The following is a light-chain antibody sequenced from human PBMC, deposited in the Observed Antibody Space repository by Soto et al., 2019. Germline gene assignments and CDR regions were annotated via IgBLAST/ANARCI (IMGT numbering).Light chain of an antibody. V-gene: IGKV3-15*01. Sequence: EIVVTQSPDTLSVSPVERVTISCSASQSVSTKLAWYQQKPGQAPRLLIYDASTRATGIPARFSGSGSGTEFTLTISSLQSEDFAVYYCQQYNNWPPITFGQGTRLEIK. CDR1: QSVSTK. CDR2: DAS. J-gene: IGKJ5*01. CDR3: QQYNNWPPIT.